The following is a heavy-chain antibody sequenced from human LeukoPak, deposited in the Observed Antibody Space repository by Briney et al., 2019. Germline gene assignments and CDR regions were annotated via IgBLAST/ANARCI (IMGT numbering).Heavy chain of an antibody. Sequence: GGSLRLSCVVSGFIVSSNYMNWVRQAPGKGLEWVSLIYTDGRPYYADSVKGRFIVSRDDSKNTLYLQMNSLRVEDTAIYYCVADSWGRGTLVTVSS. CDR2: IYTDGRP. CDR3: VADS. CDR1: GFIVSSNY. V-gene: IGHV3-66*01. J-gene: IGHJ4*02.